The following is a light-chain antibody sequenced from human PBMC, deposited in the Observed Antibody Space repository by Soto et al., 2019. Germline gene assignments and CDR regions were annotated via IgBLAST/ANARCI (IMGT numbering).Light chain of an antibody. V-gene: IGLV2-8*01. CDR3: QVWDSSTAVV. CDR2: EVR. CDR1: SSDVGAYNY. Sequence: QSVLTQPPSASGSPGQSVTISCTGTSSDVGAYNYVSWYQQHPGRAPKLMIYEVRKRPSGVPDRFSGSKSDNTASLTVSGLQAEDEADYYCQVWDSSTAVVFGGGTKLTVL. J-gene: IGLJ2*01.